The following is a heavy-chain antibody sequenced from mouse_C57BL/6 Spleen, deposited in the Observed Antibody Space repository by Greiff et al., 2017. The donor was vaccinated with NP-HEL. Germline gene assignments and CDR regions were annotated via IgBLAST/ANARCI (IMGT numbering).Heavy chain of an antibody. D-gene: IGHD2-1*01. J-gene: IGHJ3*01. CDR1: GYTFTSYW. V-gene: IGHV1-69*01. CDR2: IDPSDSYT. Sequence: QVHVKQPGAELVMPGASVKLSCKASGYTFTSYWMHWVKQRPGQGLEWIGEIDPSDSYTNYNQKFKGKSTLTVDKSSSTAYMQLSSLTSEDSAVYYCARSDGNYLWFAYWGQGTLVTVSA. CDR3: ARSDGNYLWFAY.